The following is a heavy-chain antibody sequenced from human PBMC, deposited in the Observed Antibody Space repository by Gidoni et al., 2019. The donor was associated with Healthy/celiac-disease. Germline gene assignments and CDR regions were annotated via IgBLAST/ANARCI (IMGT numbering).Heavy chain of an antibody. V-gene: IGHV1-69*01. Sequence: QVQLVQSGAEVKKTGSSVKVSCKASGGTFSSYAISWVRQAPGQGLEWMGGIIPIFGTANYAQKFQGRVTITADESTSTAYMELSSLRSEDTAVYYCARGDGWAAAANYYYYGMDVWGQGTTVTVSS. CDR3: ARGDGWAAAANYYYYGMDV. D-gene: IGHD6-13*01. J-gene: IGHJ6*02. CDR2: IIPIFGTA. CDR1: GGTFSSYA.